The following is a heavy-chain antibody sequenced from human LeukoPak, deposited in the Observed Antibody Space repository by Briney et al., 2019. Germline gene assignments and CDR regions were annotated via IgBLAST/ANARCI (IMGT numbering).Heavy chain of an antibody. CDR1: GLNLDAYA. Sequence: PGGSLRLSCAASGLNLDAYAMHWVRQAPGKGLEWVSLISGDGTIRYYADSVKGRFTISRDNSKNSLFLEMNSLRSEDTALYYCAKDTPLFYHYYGIDVWGQGTTVTVSS. CDR3: AKDTPLFYHYYGIDV. CDR2: ISGDGTIR. J-gene: IGHJ6*02. V-gene: IGHV3-43*02.